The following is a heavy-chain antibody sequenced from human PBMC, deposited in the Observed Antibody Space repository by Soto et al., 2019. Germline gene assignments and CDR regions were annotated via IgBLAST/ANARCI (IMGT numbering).Heavy chain of an antibody. CDR2: ISYDGSNK. V-gene: IGHV3-30*18. J-gene: IGHJ6*02. D-gene: IGHD1-1*01. Sequence: GGSLRLSCAASGFTFSSYGMHWVRQAPGKGLEWVAVISYDGSNKYYADSVKGRFTISRDNSKNTLYLQMNSLRAEDTAVYYCAKVPNGTARGGGRHYYYAMDVWGQGTTVTVSS. CDR3: AKVPNGTARGGGRHYYYAMDV. CDR1: GFTFSSYG.